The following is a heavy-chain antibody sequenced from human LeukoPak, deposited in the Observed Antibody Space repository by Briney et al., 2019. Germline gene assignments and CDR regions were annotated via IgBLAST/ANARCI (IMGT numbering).Heavy chain of an antibody. J-gene: IGHJ4*02. Sequence: ASVKVSCKVSGYTLTELSMHWVRQAPGKGLEWMGGFDPEDGETIYAQKFQGRVTMIEDTSTDTAYMELSSLRSEDTAVYYCATSLDSGYYYDFDYWGQGTLVTVSS. V-gene: IGHV1-24*01. D-gene: IGHD3-22*01. CDR3: ATSLDSGYYYDFDY. CDR1: GYTLTELS. CDR2: FDPEDGET.